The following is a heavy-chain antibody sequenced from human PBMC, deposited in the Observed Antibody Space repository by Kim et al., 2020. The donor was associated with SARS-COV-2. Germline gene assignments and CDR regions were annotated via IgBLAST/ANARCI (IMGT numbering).Heavy chain of an antibody. CDR3: ARDLGTAGLYGGMDV. Sequence: DSVTVRFTISRDNAKNSLYLQMNSLSAEDTAVYYCARDLGTAGLYGGMDVWGQGTTVTVSS. D-gene: IGHD4-17*01. J-gene: IGHJ6*02. V-gene: IGHV3-21*01.